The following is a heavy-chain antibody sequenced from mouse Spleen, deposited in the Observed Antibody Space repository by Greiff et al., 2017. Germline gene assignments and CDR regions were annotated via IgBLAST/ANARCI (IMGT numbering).Heavy chain of an antibody. D-gene: IGHD2-4*01. CDR3: ARWYDYGDY. CDR1: GYTFTSYW. J-gene: IGHJ2*01. Sequence: QVQLQQPGAELVKPGASVKLSCKASGYTFTSYWMQWVKQRPGQGLEWIGEIDPSDSYTNYNQKFKGKATLTVDTSSSTAYMQLSSLTSEDSAVYYCARWYDYGDYWGQGTTLTVSS. CDR2: IDPSDSYT. V-gene: IGHV1-50*01.